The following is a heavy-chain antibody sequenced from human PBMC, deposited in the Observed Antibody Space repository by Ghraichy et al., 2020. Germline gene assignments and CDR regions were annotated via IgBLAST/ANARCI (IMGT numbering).Heavy chain of an antibody. CDR3: AKERVGATGDGFDY. CDR2: ISGSGGST. Sequence: GGSLRLSCAASGFTVSSNYMSWVRQAPGKGLEWVSAISGSGGSTYYADSVKGRFTISRDNSKNTLYLQMNSLRAEDTAVYYCAKERVGATGDGFDYWGQGTLVTVSS. D-gene: IGHD1-26*01. J-gene: IGHJ4*02. V-gene: IGHV3-23*01. CDR1: GFTVSSNY.